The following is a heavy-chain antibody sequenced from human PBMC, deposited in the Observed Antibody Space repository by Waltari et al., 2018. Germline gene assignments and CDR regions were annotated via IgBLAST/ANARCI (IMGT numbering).Heavy chain of an antibody. D-gene: IGHD6-19*01. J-gene: IGHJ4*02. Sequence: EVQLVESGGGLVQPGGSLRLSCAASGFTFSSYEMNWVRPAPGKGLEWVSYISSSGSTIYYADSVKGRFTISRDNAKNSLYLQMNSLRAEDTAVYYCARDSPYSSGWYGSVYWGQGTLVTVSS. CDR1: GFTFSSYE. V-gene: IGHV3-48*03. CDR3: ARDSPYSSGWYGSVY. CDR2: ISSSGSTI.